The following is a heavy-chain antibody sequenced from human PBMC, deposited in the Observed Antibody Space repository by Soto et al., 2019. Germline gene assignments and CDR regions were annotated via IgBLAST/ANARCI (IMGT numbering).Heavy chain of an antibody. CDR2: IKSKTDGGTT. J-gene: IGHJ3*02. V-gene: IGHV3-15*01. CDR3: TTETTGYYDSSGYLAFDI. Sequence: PGGSLRPSCAASGFTFSNAWMSWVRQAPGKGLEWVGRIKSKTDGGTTDYAAPVKGRFTISRDDSKNTLYLQMNSLKTEDTAVYYCTTETTGYYDSSGYLAFDIWGQGTMVTVSS. CDR1: GFTFSNAW. D-gene: IGHD3-22*01.